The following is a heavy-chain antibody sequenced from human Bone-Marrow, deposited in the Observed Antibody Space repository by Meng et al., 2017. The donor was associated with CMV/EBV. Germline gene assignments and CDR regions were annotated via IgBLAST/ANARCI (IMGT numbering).Heavy chain of an antibody. CDR2: INHSGST. D-gene: IGHD2-2*01. V-gene: IGHV4-34*01. CDR3: ARVGVLEASRRGYCSSTSCRRGGMDV. Sequence: GSLRLSCAVYGGSFSGYYLSWIRQPPGKGLECIGEINHSGSTNYNPSLKSRVTISVDTPKNQFPLKLSSVTAADTAVYYCARVGVLEASRRGYCSSTSCRRGGMDVWGQGTTVTVSS. J-gene: IGHJ6*02. CDR1: GGSFSGYY.